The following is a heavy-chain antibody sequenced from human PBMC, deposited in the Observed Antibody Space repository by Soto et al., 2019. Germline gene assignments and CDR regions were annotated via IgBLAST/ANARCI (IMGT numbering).Heavy chain of an antibody. J-gene: IGHJ6*03. CDR3: AREGGSYYYYYMDV. Sequence: GGSLRLSCAASGFTFSSYRMNWVRQAPGKGLEWVSSISSSSSYIYYADSVKGRFTISRDNAKNSLYLQMNSLRAEDTAVYYCAREGGSYYYYYMDVWGKGTTVTVSS. D-gene: IGHD3-16*01. V-gene: IGHV3-21*01. CDR1: GFTFSSYR. CDR2: ISSSSSYI.